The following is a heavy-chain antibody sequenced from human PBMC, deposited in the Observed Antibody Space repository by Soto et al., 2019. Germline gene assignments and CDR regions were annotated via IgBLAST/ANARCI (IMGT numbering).Heavy chain of an antibody. CDR2: ISGSGGGI. D-gene: IGHD2-2*01. J-gene: IGHJ2*01. CDR3: AKDRNQLLDWYFDL. V-gene: IGHV3-23*01. CDR1: GFTFSSYA. Sequence: GGSLRLSCAASGFTFSSYAMSWVRQAPGKGLEWVAAISGSGGGIYYADSVKGRLTISRDNSKNTLYLQMNSLRAEDTAVYYCAKDRNQLLDWYFDLWGRGTLVTVSS.